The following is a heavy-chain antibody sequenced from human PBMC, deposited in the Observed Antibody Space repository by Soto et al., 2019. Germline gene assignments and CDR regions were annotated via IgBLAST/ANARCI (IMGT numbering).Heavy chain of an antibody. J-gene: IGHJ3*01. D-gene: IGHD3-22*01. CDR2: ISYDGSNK. CDR1: GFTFSRYA. Sequence: PGGSLRLSCAASGFTFSRYAMHWVRQAPGKGLEWVAVISYDGSNKYYADSVKGRFTISRDNAKNTLYLQMNSLRAEDTAVYYCARGMYYYDSSGPEPWGQGTMVTVSS. CDR3: ARGMYYYDSSGPEP. V-gene: IGHV3-30-3*01.